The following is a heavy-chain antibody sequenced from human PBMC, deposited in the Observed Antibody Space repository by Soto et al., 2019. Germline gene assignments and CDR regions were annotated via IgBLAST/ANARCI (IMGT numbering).Heavy chain of an antibody. CDR1: GYTFTSYD. Sequence: ASVKVSCKASGYTFTSYDMHWVRQAPGQRLEWMGWINAGNGDTKYSQKFQGRVTITRSTSATTAYMELSGLRFEDTAVYYCARVYYYHSSGYYSTFDYWGQGTLVTVSS. V-gene: IGHV1-3*01. D-gene: IGHD3-22*01. CDR3: ARVYYYHSSGYYSTFDY. J-gene: IGHJ4*02. CDR2: INAGNGDT.